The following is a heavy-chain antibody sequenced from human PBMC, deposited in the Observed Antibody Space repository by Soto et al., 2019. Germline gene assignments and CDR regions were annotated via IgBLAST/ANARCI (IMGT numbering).Heavy chain of an antibody. CDR1: GFSLATIGAG. J-gene: IGHJ4*02. Sequence: QITLKESGPTLVKATQTLTLTCSFSGFSLATIGAGVAWVRQPPGKALEWLALIDWSDDKRYRPSLTHRLAISKDTSKSHVVLTMTSVDPSDTATYYCTHSRISISGAPFDYLGQGALVTVSS. D-gene: IGHD3-3*01. CDR3: THSRISISGAPFDY. CDR2: IDWSDDK. V-gene: IGHV2-5*01.